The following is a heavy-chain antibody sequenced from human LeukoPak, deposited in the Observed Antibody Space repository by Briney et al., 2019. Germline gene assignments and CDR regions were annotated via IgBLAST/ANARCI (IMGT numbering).Heavy chain of an antibody. CDR1: GFTFSSYR. D-gene: IGHD3-3*01. Sequence: PGGSMRLSCAASGFTFSSYRMNWVRQSPGKGLEWVSYISSSSSTIYYADSVKGRFTISRDNAKNSLYLQMNSLRAEGTAVYYCTKEVRFQIDYWGQGTLVTVS. CDR2: ISSSSSTI. J-gene: IGHJ4*02. CDR3: TKEVRFQIDY. V-gene: IGHV3-48*01.